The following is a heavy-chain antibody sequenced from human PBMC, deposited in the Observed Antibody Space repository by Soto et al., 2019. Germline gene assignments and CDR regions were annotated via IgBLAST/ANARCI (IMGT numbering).Heavy chain of an antibody. CDR1: GGSVSSGSYY. J-gene: IGHJ5*02. V-gene: IGHV4-61*01. CDR3: ARRYYDSSGYYWFDP. D-gene: IGHD3-22*01. Sequence: PSETLSLTCTVSGGSVSSGSYYWNWIRQPPGKGLEWIGYVYYTGSTNYNPSLKSRVTMSVDTSKNQFSLKLSSVTAADTAVYYCARRYYDSSGYYWFDPWGQGTLVTVSS. CDR2: VYYTGST.